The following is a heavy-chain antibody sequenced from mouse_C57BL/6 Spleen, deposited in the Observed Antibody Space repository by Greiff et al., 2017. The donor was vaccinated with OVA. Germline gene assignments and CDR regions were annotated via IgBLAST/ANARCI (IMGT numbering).Heavy chain of an antibody. D-gene: IGHD1-1*01. CDR1: GYSFTDYN. CDR2: INPNYGTT. J-gene: IGHJ3*01. Sequence: EVQVVESGPELVKPGASVKISCKASGYSFTDYNMNWVKQSNGKSLEWIGVINPNYGTTSYNQKFKGKATLTVDTSSSTAYMQLNILPSEDSAVYSCARSLFYAGRGSWFAYWGQGTLVTVSA. V-gene: IGHV1-39*01. CDR3: ARSLFYAGRGSWFAY.